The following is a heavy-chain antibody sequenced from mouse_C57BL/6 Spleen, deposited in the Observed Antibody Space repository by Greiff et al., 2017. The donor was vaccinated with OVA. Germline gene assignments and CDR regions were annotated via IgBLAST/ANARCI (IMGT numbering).Heavy chain of an antibody. J-gene: IGHJ4*01. V-gene: IGHV7-1*01. CDR2: SRNKANDYTT. CDR3: ARGDYDDAMDY. D-gene: IGHD2-3*01. CDR1: GFTFSDFY. Sequence: EVKLMESGGGLVQSGRSLRLSCATSGFTFSDFYMEWVRQAPGKGLEWIAASRNKANDYTTEYSASVKGRFIVSRDTSQSILYLQMNALRAEDTAIYYCARGDYDDAMDYWGQGTSVTVSS.